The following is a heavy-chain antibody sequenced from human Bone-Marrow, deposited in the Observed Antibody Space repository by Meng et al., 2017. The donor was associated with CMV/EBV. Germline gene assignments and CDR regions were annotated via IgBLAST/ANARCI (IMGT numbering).Heavy chain of an antibody. D-gene: IGHD6-19*01. CDR1: GGSISSSDYY. Sequence: SETLSLTCTVSGGSISSSDYYWCRIRQPPGKGLEWIGSIYYSGCTYYNAPLKSRVIIFVDTAKNQFSLKLRSVTAADTAVYDCAILRGWQVGMDVWGQGTTVTVSS. J-gene: IGHJ6*02. V-gene: IGHV4-39*01. CDR2: IYYSGCT. CDR3: AILRGWQVGMDV.